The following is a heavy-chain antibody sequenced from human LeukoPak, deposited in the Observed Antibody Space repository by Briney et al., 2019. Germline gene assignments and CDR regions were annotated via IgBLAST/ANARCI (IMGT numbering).Heavy chain of an antibody. V-gene: IGHV1-2*02. Sequence: ASVKVSCKASGYTFTGYYMHWVRQAPGQGLEWMGWINPNSGGTNYAQKFQGRVTITADESTSTAYMELSSLRSEDTAVYYCATDIRSYYYDSSGYYTDYWGQGTLVTVSS. D-gene: IGHD3-22*01. CDR1: GYTFTGYY. CDR2: INPNSGGT. CDR3: ATDIRSYYYDSSGYYTDY. J-gene: IGHJ4*02.